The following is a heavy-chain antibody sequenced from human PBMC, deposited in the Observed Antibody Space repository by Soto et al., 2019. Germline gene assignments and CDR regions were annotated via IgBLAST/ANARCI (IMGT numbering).Heavy chain of an antibody. CDR3: VQERS. CDR1: GLAFRSYV. V-gene: IGHV3-23*01. CDR2: ISGNGAGT. J-gene: IGHJ5*02. Sequence: EAQLLESGGGLVQPGGSLRFPWPASGLAFRSYVMSWVRQAPGKGPEGVSSISGNGAGTHYADSGKARFTISRDNSKNILNLQIDSLRAEHTDVYYCVQERSWGQGTLVTVSS.